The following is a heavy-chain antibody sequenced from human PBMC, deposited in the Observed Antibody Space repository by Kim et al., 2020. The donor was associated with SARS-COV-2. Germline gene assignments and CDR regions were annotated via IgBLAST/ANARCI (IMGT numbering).Heavy chain of an antibody. CDR1: GFTFSSYW. V-gene: IGHV3-74*01. J-gene: IGHJ6*02. CDR2: INSDGSST. D-gene: IGHD3-22*01. CDR3: ARAPSSSGWYVIPGNYYYGMDV. Sequence: GGSLRLSCAASGFTFSSYWMHWVRQAPGKGLVWVSRINSDGSSTSYADSVKGRFTISRDNAKNTLYLQMNSLRAEDTAVYYCARAPSSSGWYVIPGNYYYGMDVWGQGTTVTVSS.